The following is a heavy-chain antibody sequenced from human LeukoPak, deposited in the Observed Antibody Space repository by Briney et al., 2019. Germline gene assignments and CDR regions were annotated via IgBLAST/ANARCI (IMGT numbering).Heavy chain of an antibody. J-gene: IGHJ4*02. CDR3: ARDQYFDFWSSNATPYYFDY. CDR2: IYTSGAT. CDR1: SGSINGHY. D-gene: IGHD3-3*01. V-gene: IGHV4-4*07. Sequence: SETLSLTCTITSGSINGHYWSWIRQFAGKEMQWIGRIYTSGATNYNPSFKSRVTMSIDTSKKEFTLKLTSVTAADTAMYYCARDQYFDFWSSNATPYYFDYWGQGSLVTVSS.